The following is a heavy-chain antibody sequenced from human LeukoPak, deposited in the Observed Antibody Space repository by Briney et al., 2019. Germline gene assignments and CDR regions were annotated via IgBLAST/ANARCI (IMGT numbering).Heavy chain of an antibody. V-gene: IGHV4/OR15-8*02. CDR3: ARGYCTGGNCYSFGY. D-gene: IGHD2-15*01. CDR1: GASVSTNNW. J-gene: IGHJ4*02. CDR2: VYHSGLT. Sequence: PSETLSLTCVVSGASVSTNNWWTWVRQAPGKGLEWIGEVYHSGLTNYSPSLKSRVTMSIDKSKNIFSLNLTSVTAADTALYYCARGYCTGGNCYSFGYWGQGTLVTVSS.